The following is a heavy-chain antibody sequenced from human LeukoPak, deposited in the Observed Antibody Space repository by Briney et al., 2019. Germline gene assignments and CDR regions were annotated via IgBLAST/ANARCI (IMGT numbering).Heavy chain of an antibody. CDR1: GGSISSSGYY. V-gene: IGHV4-39*01. Sequence: ESSETLSLTCTLSGGSISSSGYYWGWVRQPPGKGLEWIGSISYRWSTYYNPSLKSRVTISVDTSKNQLSLNLSSVTAADTAVYYCARGVAAAGQYYFDYWGQGTRVTVSS. D-gene: IGHD6-13*01. J-gene: IGHJ4*02. CDR3: ARGVAAAGQYYFDY. CDR2: ISYRWST.